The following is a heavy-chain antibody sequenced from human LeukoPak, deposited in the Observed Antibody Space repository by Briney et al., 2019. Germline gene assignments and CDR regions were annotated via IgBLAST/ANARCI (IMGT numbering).Heavy chain of an antibody. V-gene: IGHV4-39*07. D-gene: IGHD6-13*01. CDR3: AREYSSSWPYNWFDP. CDR1: GDSITSTSSY. Sequence: SETLSLTCTVSGDSITSTSSYWGWVRQPPGKGLEWIANIYYSGNTFYNPSLKSRVTMSLDTSKNQFSLKLSSVTAADTAVYYCAREYSSSWPYNWFDPWGQGTLVTVSS. J-gene: IGHJ5*02. CDR2: IYYSGNT.